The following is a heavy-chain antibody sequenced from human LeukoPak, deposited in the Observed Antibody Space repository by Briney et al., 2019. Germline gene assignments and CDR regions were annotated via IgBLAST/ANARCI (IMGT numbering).Heavy chain of an antibody. CDR3: AREIVGATDYFDY. V-gene: IGHV4-59*08. CDR1: GGSISSYY. J-gene: IGHJ4*02. CDR2: IYYSGST. D-gene: IGHD1-26*01. Sequence: SETLSLTCTVSGGSISSYYWSWIRQPPGKGLEWIGYIYYSGSTNYNPSLKSRVTISVDTSKNQFSLKLSSVTAADTAVYYCAREIVGATDYFDYWGQGTLVTVSS.